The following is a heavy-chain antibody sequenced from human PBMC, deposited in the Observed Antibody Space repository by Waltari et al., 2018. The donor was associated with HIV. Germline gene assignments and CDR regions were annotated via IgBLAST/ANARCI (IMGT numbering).Heavy chain of an antibody. Sequence: QVQLMQSGAEVKKPGASVKIYCKASGYTFENFPMHWVRQAPGQGLEWMGWINSGNGNVRLSERCQGRVSLTRDTSAATVNMDLGPLTPGDTAIYFCAREKGGTGEPNYFDLWGLGTEVSVSA. CDR2: INSGNGNV. V-gene: IGHV1-3*04. J-gene: IGHJ4*02. D-gene: IGHD3-10*01. CDR1: GYTFENFP. CDR3: AREKGGTGEPNYFDL.